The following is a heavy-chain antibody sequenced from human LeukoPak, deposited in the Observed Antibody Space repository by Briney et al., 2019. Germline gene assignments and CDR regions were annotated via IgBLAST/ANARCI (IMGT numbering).Heavy chain of an antibody. CDR1: GYTFTGYY. Sequence: GASVKVSCKASGYTFTGYYMHWVRQAPGQGLEWMGWINPNSGGTNYAQNLQGRVTMTTDTSTTTAYMELRSLRSDDTAVYYCARDRVYDYSNPRGFDYWGQGTLVTVSS. J-gene: IGHJ4*02. CDR3: ARDRVYDYSNPRGFDY. CDR2: INPNSGGT. V-gene: IGHV1-2*02. D-gene: IGHD4-11*01.